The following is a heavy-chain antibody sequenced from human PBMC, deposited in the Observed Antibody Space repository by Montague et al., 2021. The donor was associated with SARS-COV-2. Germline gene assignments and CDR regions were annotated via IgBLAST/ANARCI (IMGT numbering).Heavy chain of an antibody. D-gene: IGHD2-21*02. Sequence: QSGAEVKKSGESLRISCRGSGYDFTRYWISWVRQMPGKGLEWMGRINPADSQTNYSPSFQGQVTISADKSITTAYLQWSSLKPSDTAIYYCARSQHCGSDCYFAYWGQGSLVTVSS. J-gene: IGHJ4*02. CDR1: GYDFTRYW. CDR3: ARSQHCGSDCYFAY. V-gene: IGHV5-10-1*01. CDR2: INPADSQT.